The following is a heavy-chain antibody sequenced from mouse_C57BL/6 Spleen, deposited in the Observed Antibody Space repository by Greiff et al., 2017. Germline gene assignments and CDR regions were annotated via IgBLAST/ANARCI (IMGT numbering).Heavy chain of an antibody. D-gene: IGHD1-1*02. J-gene: IGHJ4*01. Sequence: VQLQQSVAELVRPGASVKLSCTASGFNIKNTYMHWVKQRPEKGLEWIGRIDPADGNTKYDQKFKGKAPTPADTSSTPASLQLSSLTSEDTAIYYCARDENLVYAMDYWGPGTSVTVSS. CDR3: ARDENLVYAMDY. CDR2: IDPADGNT. CDR1: GFNIKNTY. V-gene: IGHV14-3*01.